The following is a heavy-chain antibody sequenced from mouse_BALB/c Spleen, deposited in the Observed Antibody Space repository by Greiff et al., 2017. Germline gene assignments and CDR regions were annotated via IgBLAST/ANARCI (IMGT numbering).Heavy chain of an antibody. Sequence: EVQVVESGGGLVQPGGSLKLTCAASGFTFSSYTMSWVRQTPEKSLEWVAYISNGGGSTYYPDTVKGRFTISSDNAKNTLYRQRNSLTSEDTAMYYCARQARYDEVWYFDGWGAGTTVTVSA. J-gene: IGHJ1*01. CDR2: ISNGGGST. CDR3: ARQARYDEVWYFDG. V-gene: IGHV5-12-2*01. D-gene: IGHD2-14*01. CDR1: GFTFSSYT.